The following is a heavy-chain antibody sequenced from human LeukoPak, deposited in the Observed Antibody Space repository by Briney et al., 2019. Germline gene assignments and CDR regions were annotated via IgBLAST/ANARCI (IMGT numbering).Heavy chain of an antibody. Sequence: GGSLRLSCAASGFIFSSYTMNWLRQAPGKGLEWVSYISTTSTTIYYADSVKGRFTISRDNAKNSLYLQMNSLRDEDTAVYYCARDLNLSYWGQGTLVTVSS. CDR2: ISTTSTTI. CDR1: GFIFSSYT. D-gene: IGHD3-16*02. CDR3: ARDLNLSY. V-gene: IGHV3-48*02. J-gene: IGHJ4*02.